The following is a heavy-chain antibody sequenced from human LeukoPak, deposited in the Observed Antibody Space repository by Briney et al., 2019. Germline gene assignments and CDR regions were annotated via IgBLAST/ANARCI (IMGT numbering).Heavy chain of an antibody. V-gene: IGHV4-39*07. J-gene: IGHJ6*02. CDR1: GGSISSSSYY. Sequence: SETLSLTCTVSGGSISSSSYYWGWIRQPPGKGLEWIGSIYYSGSTSYNPSLQGRVTISVDTSKNQFSLKLTSVTAADTAVYYCARSPPRHDFWSGYSMDVWGQGTTVTVSS. CDR3: ARSPPRHDFWSGYSMDV. CDR2: IYYSGST. D-gene: IGHD3-3*01.